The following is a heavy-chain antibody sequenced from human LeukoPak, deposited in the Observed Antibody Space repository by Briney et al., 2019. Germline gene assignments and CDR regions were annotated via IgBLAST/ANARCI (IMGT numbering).Heavy chain of an antibody. J-gene: IGHJ4*02. CDR1: GYTLTELS. CDR3: ATLPYSGYDSIYFDY. V-gene: IGHV1-24*01. Sequence: ASVKVSCKVSGYTLTELSMHWVRQAPGKGLEWMGGFDPEDGETIYAQKFQGRVTMTEDTSTDTAYMELSSLRSEDTAVYYCATLPYSGYDSIYFDYWGQGTLVTVSS. D-gene: IGHD5-12*01. CDR2: FDPEDGET.